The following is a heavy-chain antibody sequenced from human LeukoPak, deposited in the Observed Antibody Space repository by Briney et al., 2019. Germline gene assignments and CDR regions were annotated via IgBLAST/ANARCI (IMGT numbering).Heavy chain of an antibody. CDR3: ARDSYYYDDRGSHYYGIDV. Sequence: GGSLRLSCGASGFTFSSYWMPWVRQAPGKGLVWVSRIISDGSRTDYADSVKGRFIISRDNAKNTLYLQMSSLRVEDTAVYYCARDSYYYDDRGSHYYGIDVWGHGTTVTVSS. V-gene: IGHV3-74*01. J-gene: IGHJ6*02. CDR1: GFTFSSYW. D-gene: IGHD3-22*01. CDR2: IISDGSRT.